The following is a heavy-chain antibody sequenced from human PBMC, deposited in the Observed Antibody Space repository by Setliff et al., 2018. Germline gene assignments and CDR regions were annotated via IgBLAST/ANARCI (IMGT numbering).Heavy chain of an antibody. J-gene: IGHJ3*02. V-gene: IGHV1-18*04. CDR2: ISSYNGNT. CDR3: ARRWETGDQDAYDI. CDR1: GYMFKSYG. D-gene: IGHD7-27*01. Sequence: SVKVSCKASGYMFKSYGINWMRQAPGQGFEWMGWISSYNGNTKSAERFQGRITMTTDTTTSTSYMELRSLASDDTAVYYCARRWETGDQDAYDIWGQGTMVTVSS.